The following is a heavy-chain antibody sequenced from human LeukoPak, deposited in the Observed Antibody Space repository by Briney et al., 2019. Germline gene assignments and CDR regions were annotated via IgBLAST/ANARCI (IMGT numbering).Heavy chain of an antibody. CDR1: GFTFSDYY. V-gene: IGHV3-11*04. J-gene: IGHJ6*03. CDR3: ARTGYCSGATCFYYYSYYMDV. Sequence: GGSLRLSYAASGFTFSDYYMTWIRQVPGEGLEWVSYISSSGTTKYYADSVKGRFTISRDNAKNSLYLQMNSLRAEDTAVYYCARTGYCSGATCFYYYSYYMDVWGKGTTVTVSS. CDR2: ISSSGTTK. D-gene: IGHD2-15*01.